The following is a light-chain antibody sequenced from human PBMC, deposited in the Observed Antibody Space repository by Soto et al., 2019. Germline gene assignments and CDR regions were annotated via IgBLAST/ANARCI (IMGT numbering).Light chain of an antibody. Sequence: QAVVTQEPSLTVSPGGTVTLTCGSSTGAVSSGHYPYWFQQKPGQAPKTLIYDTFNTLSWTPARFAGSLLGGKAALTLSGAQPEDEAVYFCLLSYNTVVIFGGGTKLTVL. V-gene: IGLV7-46*01. CDR2: DTF. J-gene: IGLJ2*01. CDR1: TGAVSSGHY. CDR3: LLSYNTVVI.